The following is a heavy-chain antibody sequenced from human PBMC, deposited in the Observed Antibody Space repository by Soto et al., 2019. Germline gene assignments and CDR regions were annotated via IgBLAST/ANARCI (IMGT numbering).Heavy chain of an antibody. V-gene: IGHV1-69*13. CDR2: FIPIFGTA. CDR1: GGTFSSYA. CDR3: ARDGPYYYGSGSYYIGPGGYYGMDV. J-gene: IGHJ6*02. Sequence: ASVKVSCKASGGTFSSYAISWVRQAPGQGLEWMGGFIPIFGTANYAQKFQGRVTITADESTSTAYMELSSLRSEDTAVYYCARDGPYYYGSGSYYIGPGGYYGMDVWGQGTTVTVSS. D-gene: IGHD3-10*01.